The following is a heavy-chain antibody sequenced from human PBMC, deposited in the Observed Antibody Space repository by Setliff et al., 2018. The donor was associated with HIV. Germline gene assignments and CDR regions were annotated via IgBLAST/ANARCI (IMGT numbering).Heavy chain of an antibody. Sequence: PSETLSLTCVVSGGSINTGGYYWTWIRQVPGKGLEWIGSIYYTGTTNYNPSLESRLTISIDTSQNHFSLKLTSVTAADPALYFCSRGTYYKGLDPWGQGTLVTVSA. CDR1: GGSINTGGYY. CDR3: SRGTYYKGLDP. J-gene: IGHJ5*02. D-gene: IGHD3-10*01. CDR2: IYYTGTT. V-gene: IGHV4-31*11.